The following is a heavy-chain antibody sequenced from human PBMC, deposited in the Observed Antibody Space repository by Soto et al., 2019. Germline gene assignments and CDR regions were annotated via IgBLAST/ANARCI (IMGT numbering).Heavy chain of an antibody. CDR2: INPSGGST. V-gene: IGHV1-46*03. CDR1: GYTFTSYY. Sequence: ASVKVSCKASGYTFTSYYMHWVRQAPGQGLEWMGIINPSGGSTSYAQKFQGRFTISRDDSKSIAYLQINSLQTEDTAMYYCTRYYYQTSGYYVFWGPGTLVTVSP. J-gene: IGHJ4*02. CDR3: TRYYYQTSGYYVF. D-gene: IGHD3-22*01.